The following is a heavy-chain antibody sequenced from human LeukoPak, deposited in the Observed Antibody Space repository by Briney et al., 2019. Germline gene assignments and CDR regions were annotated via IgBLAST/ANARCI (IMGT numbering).Heavy chain of an antibody. Sequence: GGSLRLSCAASGFTFSSYGMHWVRQAPGKGQEWVAVIWYDGSNKYYADSVKGRFTISRDNSKNTLYLQMNSLRAEDTAVYYCAKEGAVVAATRDDAFDIWGQGTMVTVSS. CDR2: IWYDGSNK. V-gene: IGHV3-33*06. CDR1: GFTFSSYG. CDR3: AKEGAVVAATRDDAFDI. J-gene: IGHJ3*02. D-gene: IGHD2-15*01.